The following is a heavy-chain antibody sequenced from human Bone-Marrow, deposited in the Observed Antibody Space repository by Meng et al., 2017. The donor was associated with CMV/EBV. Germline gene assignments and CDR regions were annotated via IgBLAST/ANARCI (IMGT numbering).Heavy chain of an antibody. V-gene: IGHV3-15*01. CDR2: IKSKTDGGTT. D-gene: IGHD2-15*01. CDR3: DTGPLRYCSSSSCPAYFDH. CDR1: GFSFTNAW. Sequence: GGSLRLSCAASGFSFTNAWMSWVRQAPGKGLEWVGRIKSKTDGGTTDYAAPVKGRFTISRDDSKNTLYLEMNSMKTDDTAVYYCDTGPLRYCSSSSCPAYFDHWGPGHRVTVSS. J-gene: IGHJ4*02.